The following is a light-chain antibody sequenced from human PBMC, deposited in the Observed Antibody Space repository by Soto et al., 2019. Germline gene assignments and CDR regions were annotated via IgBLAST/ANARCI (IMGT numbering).Light chain of an antibody. CDR1: NIGGKT. CDR3: QVWDSSSDHVL. J-gene: IGLJ2*01. CDR2: YDS. Sequence: SYELTQPPTVSVAPGKTARISCGGINIGGKTVHWYQQKPGQAPVLVIYYDSERPSGIPERFSGSNSGNTATLTISRVEAGEEADYYCQVWDSSSDHVLFGGGTKLTVL. V-gene: IGLV3-21*01.